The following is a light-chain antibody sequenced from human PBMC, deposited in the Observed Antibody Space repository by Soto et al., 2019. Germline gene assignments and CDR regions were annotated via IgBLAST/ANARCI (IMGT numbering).Light chain of an antibody. CDR1: SSDVGGYNY. V-gene: IGLV2-11*01. CDR2: DVS. J-gene: IGLJ1*01. CDR3: CSYAGSYTPFYV. Sequence: QSALTQPRSLSGSPGQSVTISCTGTSSDVGGYNYVSWYQQHPGKAPKLMIYDVSKRPSGVPDRFSGSKSGNTASLTISGLQAEDEADYYCCSYAGSYTPFYVFGTGTKLTVL.